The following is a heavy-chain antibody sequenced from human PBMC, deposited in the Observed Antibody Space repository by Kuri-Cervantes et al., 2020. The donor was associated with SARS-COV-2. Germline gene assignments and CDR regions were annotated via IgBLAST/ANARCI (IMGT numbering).Heavy chain of an antibody. CDR3: ARDNWGNAFDI. V-gene: IGHV1-8*02. J-gene: IGHJ3*02. CDR1: GYTFTSYG. Sequence: ASVKVSCKASGYTFTSYGISWVRQATGQGLEWMGWMNPNSGNTGYAQKFQGRVTMTRNTSISTAYMELGSLRSEDTAVYYCARDNWGNAFDIWGQGTMVTVSS. CDR2: MNPNSGNT. D-gene: IGHD7-27*01.